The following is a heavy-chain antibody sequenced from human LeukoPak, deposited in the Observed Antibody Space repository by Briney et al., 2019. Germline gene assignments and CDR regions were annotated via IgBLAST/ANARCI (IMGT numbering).Heavy chain of an antibody. J-gene: IGHJ4*02. CDR2: IYSGGST. Sequence: GGSLRLFCAASGFTVSSNYMSWVRQAPGKGLEGVSVIYSGGSTYYADSVKGRFTISRDNSKNTLYLQMNSLRAEDTAVYYCARVPRVRSSWYGDYWGQGTLVTVSS. D-gene: IGHD6-13*01. CDR3: ARVPRVRSSWYGDY. CDR1: GFTVSSNY. V-gene: IGHV3-66*01.